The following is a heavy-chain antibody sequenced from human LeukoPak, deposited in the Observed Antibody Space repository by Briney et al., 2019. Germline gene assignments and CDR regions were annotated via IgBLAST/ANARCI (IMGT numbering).Heavy chain of an antibody. CDR2: IKSKTDGGTT. CDR1: GFTFSNAW. D-gene: IGHD3-10*01. J-gene: IGHJ5*02. Sequence: GGSLRLSCAASGFTFSNAWMSWVRQAPGKGLEWVGRIKSKTDGGTTDYAAPVKGRFTISRDDSKNTLYLQMNSLKTEDTAVYYCTTEGHVLLWFGELSWFDPWGQGTLVTVSS. V-gene: IGHV3-15*01. CDR3: TTEGHVLLWFGELSWFDP.